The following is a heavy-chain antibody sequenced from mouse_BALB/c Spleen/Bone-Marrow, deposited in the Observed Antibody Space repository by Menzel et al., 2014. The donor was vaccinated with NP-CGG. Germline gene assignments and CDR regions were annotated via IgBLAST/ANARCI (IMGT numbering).Heavy chain of an antibody. CDR1: GFTFSSYA. J-gene: IGHJ2*01. CDR2: ISSGGSYT. V-gene: IGHV5-9-1*01. Sequence: EVKLMESGGGLVKPGGSLKLSCAASGFTFSSYAMSWVRQTPEKRLEWVATISSGGSYTYYPDSVKGRFTISRDNAKNTLYLQMSSLRSEDTAVYYSARRGITRLLDYWGQGTTLTVSS. D-gene: IGHD2-4*01. CDR3: ARRGITRLLDY.